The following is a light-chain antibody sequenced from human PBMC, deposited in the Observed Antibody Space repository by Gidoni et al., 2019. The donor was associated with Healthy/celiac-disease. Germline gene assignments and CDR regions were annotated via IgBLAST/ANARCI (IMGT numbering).Light chain of an antibody. CDR1: QSISSY. CDR2: AAS. Sequence: DIQMIQYPSSLSASVGDRVTITCRASQSISSYLNWYQQTAGKARRLLIYAASILQSGVPSRFSGSGSGTDFTLTISSLQPEDFATYYCQQSYSTPRITFGQGTRLEIK. J-gene: IGKJ5*01. CDR3: QQSYSTPRIT. V-gene: IGKV1-39*01.